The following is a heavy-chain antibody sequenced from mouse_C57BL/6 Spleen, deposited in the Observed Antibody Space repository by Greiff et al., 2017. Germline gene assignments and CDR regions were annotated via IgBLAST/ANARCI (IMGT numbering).Heavy chain of an antibody. D-gene: IGHD2-1*01. J-gene: IGHJ4*01. V-gene: IGHV7-1*01. CDR1: GFTFSAFY. CDR2: SRHNADDSTT. CDR3: ERDYYGAGDY. Sequence: EVKLMESGAGLVQSGRSLRLSCATSGFTFSAFYMEWVRQAPGKGLEWIGASRHNADDSTTDYSASVKGRFIVSRDTSQSILDLQMNARSAEDADIYDCERDYYGAGDYWGQGTTVTVSS.